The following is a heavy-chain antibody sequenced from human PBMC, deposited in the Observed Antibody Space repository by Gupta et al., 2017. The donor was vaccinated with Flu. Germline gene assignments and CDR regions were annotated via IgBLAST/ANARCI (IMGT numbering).Heavy chain of an antibody. V-gene: IGHV3-15*01. CDR2: IKSKTDGGTT. CDR3: TTKYYDIREDYFDY. D-gene: IGHD3-9*01. J-gene: IGHJ4*02. Sequence: PGKGLEWVGRIKSKTDGGTTDYAAPVKGRFTISRDDSKNTLYLQMNSLKTEDTAVYYCTTKYYDIREDYFDYWGQGTLVTVSS.